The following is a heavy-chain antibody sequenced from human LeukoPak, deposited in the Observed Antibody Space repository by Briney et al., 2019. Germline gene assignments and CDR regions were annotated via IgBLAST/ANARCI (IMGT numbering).Heavy chain of an antibody. J-gene: IGHJ5*01. CDR3: ARETSDS. D-gene: IGHD1-1*01. Sequence: ASVKVSCKASGYTFTSYFMHWVRQAPGQGLEWLGMINPSSSTTTYAQKFQGRVTMTRDTSTSTVYMELSSLRSEDTAVYYCARETSDSWGQGTLVTVSS. CDR1: GYTFTSYF. CDR2: INPSSSTT. V-gene: IGHV1-46*01.